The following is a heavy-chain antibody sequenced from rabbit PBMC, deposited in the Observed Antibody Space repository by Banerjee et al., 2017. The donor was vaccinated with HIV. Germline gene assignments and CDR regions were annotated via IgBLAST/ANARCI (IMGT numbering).Heavy chain of an antibody. D-gene: IGHD1-1*01. CDR1: GFSFSNKAV. Sequence: QSLEESGGDLVKPEGSLTLSCTASGFSFSNKAVMCWVRQAPGKGLEWIACINAVTGKAVYASWAKGRFTFSKTSSTTVTLQMTSLTAADTATYFCARDTSSSFSSYGMDLWGPGTLVTVS. V-gene: IGHV1S40*01. CDR2: INAVTGKA. J-gene: IGHJ6*01. CDR3: ARDTSSSFSSYGMDL.